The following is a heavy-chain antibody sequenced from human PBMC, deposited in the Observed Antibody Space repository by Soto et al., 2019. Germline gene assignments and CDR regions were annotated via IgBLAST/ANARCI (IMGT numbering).Heavy chain of an antibody. D-gene: IGHD3-22*01. CDR3: TSRITMIVPWYYYGMDV. CDR2: IRSKANSYAT. J-gene: IGHJ6*02. Sequence: LRLSCAASGFTFSGSAMHWVRQASGKGLEWVGRIRSKANSYATAYAASVKGRFTISRDDSKNTAYLQMNSLKTEDTAVYYCTSRITMIVPWYYYGMDVWVQGTTVTVSS. CDR1: GFTFSGSA. V-gene: IGHV3-73*01.